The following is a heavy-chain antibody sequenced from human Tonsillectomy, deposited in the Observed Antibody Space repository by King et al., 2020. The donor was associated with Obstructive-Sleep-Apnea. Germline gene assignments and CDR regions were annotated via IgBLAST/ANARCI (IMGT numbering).Heavy chain of an antibody. J-gene: IGHJ4*02. CDR1: VFTFSSYW. D-gene: IGHD3-10*01. Sequence: VQLVESGGGLVQPGGSLRLSCAASVFTFSSYWMHWVRQAPGKVLVWVSRIKTDGSRPSYADSVKGRFTISRDNAKNTLYLQMNSLRVEDTAVYFCARDFMVRGGWGQGTLVTVSS. V-gene: IGHV3-74*01. CDR3: ARDFMVRGG. CDR2: IKTDGSRP.